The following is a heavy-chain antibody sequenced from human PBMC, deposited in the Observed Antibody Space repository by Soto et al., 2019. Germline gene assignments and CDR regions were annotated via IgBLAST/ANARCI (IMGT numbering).Heavy chain of an antibody. J-gene: IGHJ4*02. CDR3: TRSSAYCGGDCSN. CDR1: GFTFSGSA. Sequence: GGSLRLSCAASGFTFSGSAMHWVRQASGKGLEWVGRIRSKANSYATAYAASVKGRFTISRDDSKNTAYLQMNSLKTEDTAVYYCTRSSAYCGGDCSNWGQGTLVTVSS. D-gene: IGHD2-21*01. CDR2: IRSKANSYAT. V-gene: IGHV3-73*01.